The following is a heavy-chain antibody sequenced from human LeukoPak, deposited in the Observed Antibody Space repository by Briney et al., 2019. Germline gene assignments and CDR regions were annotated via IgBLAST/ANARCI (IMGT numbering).Heavy chain of an antibody. CDR3: AARGYDSSGYYYFDY. CDR1: GFTFTSSA. V-gene: IGHV1-58*02. D-gene: IGHD3-22*01. Sequence: ASVKVSCKASGFTFTSSAMQWVRQARGQRLEWIGWIVVGSGNTNYAQKFQERVTITRDMSTSTAYMGLSSLRSEDTAVYYCAARGYDSSGYYYFDYWGQGTLVTVSS. CDR2: IVVGSGNT. J-gene: IGHJ4*02.